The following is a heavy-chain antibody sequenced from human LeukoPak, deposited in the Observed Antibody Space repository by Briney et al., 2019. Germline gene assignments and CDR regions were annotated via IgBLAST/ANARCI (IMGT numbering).Heavy chain of an antibody. D-gene: IGHD3-22*01. CDR3: AKGSSSGYYYAYFDY. CDR1: GFTFSSYA. CDR2: ISGSGGST. J-gene: IGHJ4*02. Sequence: GGSLRLSCAASGFTFSSYAMSWDRQAPGKGLEWVSAISGSGGSTYYADSVKGRFTISRDNSKNTLYLQMNSLRAEDTAVYYCAKGSSSGYYYAYFDYWGQGTLVTVSS. V-gene: IGHV3-23*01.